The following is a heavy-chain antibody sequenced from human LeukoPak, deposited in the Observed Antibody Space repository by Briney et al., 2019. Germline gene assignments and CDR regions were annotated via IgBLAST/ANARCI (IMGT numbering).Heavy chain of an antibody. V-gene: IGHV3-30-3*01. CDR1: GFTFSSYA. J-gene: IGHJ6*03. D-gene: IGHD2-2*01. CDR3: ARDSDIVVVPAANHYYYYMDV. Sequence: PGRSLRLSCAASGFTFSSYAMHWVRQAPGKGLEWVAVISYDGSNKYYADSVKGRFTISRDNSKNTLYLQMNSLRAEDTAVYYCARDSDIVVVPAANHYYYYMDVWGKGTTVTVSS. CDR2: ISYDGSNK.